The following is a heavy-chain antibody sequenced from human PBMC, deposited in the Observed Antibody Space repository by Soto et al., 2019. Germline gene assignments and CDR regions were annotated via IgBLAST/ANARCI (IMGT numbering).Heavy chain of an antibody. J-gene: IGHJ6*02. CDR3: ACIFSGGYSYGFYYYGMDV. D-gene: IGHD5-18*01. CDR2: IYPGDSDT. Sequence: GESLKISCKGSGYSFIDYWIGWVRQVPGKGLEWMGVIYPGDSDTRYSPSFQGHVTISADKSISTAYLQWSTLKASDTAVYYCACIFSGGYSYGFYYYGMDVWGQGTTVTVSS. V-gene: IGHV5-51*01. CDR1: GYSFIDYW.